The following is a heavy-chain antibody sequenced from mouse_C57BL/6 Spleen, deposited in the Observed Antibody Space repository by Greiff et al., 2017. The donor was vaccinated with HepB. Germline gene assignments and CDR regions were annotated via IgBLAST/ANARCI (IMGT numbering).Heavy chain of an antibody. J-gene: IGHJ4*01. Sequence: EVKLEESGPGLVKPSQSLSLTCSVTGYSITSGYYWNWIRQFPGNKLEWMGYISYDGNNNYNPTLKNRISITRDTSKNQFFLKLNSVTTEDTATYYCARDRDYAMDYWGQGTSVTVSS. CDR3: ARDRDYAMDY. V-gene: IGHV3-6*01. CDR2: ISYDGNN. D-gene: IGHD3-3*01. CDR1: GYSITSGYY.